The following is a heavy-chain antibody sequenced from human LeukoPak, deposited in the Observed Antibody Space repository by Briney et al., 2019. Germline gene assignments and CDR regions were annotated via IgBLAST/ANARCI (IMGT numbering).Heavy chain of an antibody. V-gene: IGHV3-23*01. D-gene: IGHD3-10*01. CDR3: AKNPHVLLWFGELSY. Sequence: PGGSLGLSCAASGFTFSSYAMSWVRQAPGKGLEWVSAISGSGGSTYYADSVKGRFTISRDNSKNTLYLQMNSLRAEDTAVYYCAKNPHVLLWFGELSYWGQGTLVTVSS. J-gene: IGHJ4*02. CDR1: GFTFSSYA. CDR2: ISGSGGST.